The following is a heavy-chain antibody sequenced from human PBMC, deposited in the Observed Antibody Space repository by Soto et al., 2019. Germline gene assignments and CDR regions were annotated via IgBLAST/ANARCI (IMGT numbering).Heavy chain of an antibody. D-gene: IGHD3-9*01. CDR1: GYTFTSYY. Sequence: XSVKVSCTSSGYTFTSYYRHWVRQAPGQGLECMGIINPSGGSTSYSQKFQGRVTMTRDTSTSTVYMELSSLRSEDTAVYYCARTLRYFDWLDVWGQGTTVTVSS. CDR3: ARTLRYFDWLDV. CDR2: INPSGGST. V-gene: IGHV1-46*01. J-gene: IGHJ6*02.